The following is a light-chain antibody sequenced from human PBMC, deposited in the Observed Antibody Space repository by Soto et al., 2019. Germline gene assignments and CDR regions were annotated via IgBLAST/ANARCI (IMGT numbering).Light chain of an antibody. J-gene: IGKJ5*01. Sequence: VLAQSPGTLSLSPGERATLSCRPSQSVSSSYLAWYQQKPGQAPRLLIYDACNRATGIPARFSGSGSGTDFTLTISRLEPEDFAVYYCQQREHWPPITFGQGTRREIK. V-gene: IGKV3D-20*02. CDR2: DAC. CDR1: QSVSSSY. CDR3: QQREHWPPIT.